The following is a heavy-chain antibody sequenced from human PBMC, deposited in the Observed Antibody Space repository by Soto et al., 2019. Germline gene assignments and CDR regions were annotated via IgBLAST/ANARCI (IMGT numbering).Heavy chain of an antibody. J-gene: IGHJ4*02. CDR3: ARVAY. Sequence: PGGSLRLSCAASGFTFSSYGMNWVRQVPGKGLEWVASISSGSSDTWYADSVKGRFIISRDNAQNSLFLQMNTLRPEDTAMYYCARVAYWGPGTQVTVSS. CDR2: ISSGSSDT. CDR1: GFTFSSYG. V-gene: IGHV3-21*01.